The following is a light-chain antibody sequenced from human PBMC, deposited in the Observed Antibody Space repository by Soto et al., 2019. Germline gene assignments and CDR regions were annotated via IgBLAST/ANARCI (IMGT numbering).Light chain of an antibody. V-gene: IGKV2-28*01. CDR1: QSLLHSNGYNY. CDR3: MQSRQTPRT. Sequence: DIVMTQSPLSLPVTPGEPASISCRSSQSLLHSNGYNYLDWYLQKLGQSPQLLIYLGFNRASGVPDRFSGSGSGSDFTLKISRVEAEDVGVYYCMQSRQTPRTFGQGTKVEIK. J-gene: IGKJ1*01. CDR2: LGF.